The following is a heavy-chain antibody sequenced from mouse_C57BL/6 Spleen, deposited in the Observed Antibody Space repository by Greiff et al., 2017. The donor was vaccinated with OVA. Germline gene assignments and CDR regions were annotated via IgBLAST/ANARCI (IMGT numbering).Heavy chain of an antibody. D-gene: IGHD1-1*01. V-gene: IGHV2-2*01. J-gene: IGHJ4*01. CDR3: ARNYYGSSQYYYAMDY. Sequence: VQRVESGPGLVQPSQSLSITCTVSGFSLTSYGVHWVRQSPGKGLEWLGVIWSGGSTDYNAAFISRLSISKDNSKSQVFFKMNSLQADDTAIYYCARNYYGSSQYYYAMDYWGQGTSVTVSS. CDR2: IWSGGST. CDR1: GFSLTSYG.